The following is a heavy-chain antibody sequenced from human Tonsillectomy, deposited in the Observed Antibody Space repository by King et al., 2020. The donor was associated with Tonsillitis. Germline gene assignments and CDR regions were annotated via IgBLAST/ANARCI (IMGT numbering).Heavy chain of an antibody. CDR2: IYPDDSYT. D-gene: IGHD6-13*01. Sequence: QLVQSGAEVKKPGESLMISCKASGYSFTSYWIGWVRQMPGKGLEWMGSIYPDDSYTTYSPSFQGQVTFSADKSVSTAYLQWSSLKASDTAIYYCARPISSSWYFDPWGRGTPVTVSS. V-gene: IGHV5-51*01. CDR3: ARPISSSWYFDP. J-gene: IGHJ2*01. CDR1: GYSFTSYW.